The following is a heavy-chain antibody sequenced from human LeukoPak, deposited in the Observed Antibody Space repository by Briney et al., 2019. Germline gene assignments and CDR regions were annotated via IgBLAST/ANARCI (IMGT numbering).Heavy chain of an antibody. CDR1: GGSISSGGYY. J-gene: IGHJ4*02. Sequence: PSQTLSLTCTVSGGSISSGGYYWSWIRQHPGKGLEWIGYIYYSGSTYYNPSLRSRVTISVDTSKNQFSLKLSSVTAAATAVYYCARSGYSYGYSYFDYWGQGTLVTVSS. V-gene: IGHV4-31*03. D-gene: IGHD5-18*01. CDR2: IYYSGST. CDR3: ARSGYSYGYSYFDY.